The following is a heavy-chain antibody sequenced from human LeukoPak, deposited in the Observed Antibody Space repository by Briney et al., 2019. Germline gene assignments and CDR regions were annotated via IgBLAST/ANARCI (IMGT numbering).Heavy chain of an antibody. Sequence: GGSLRLPCSVSGFTFSRYAMYWVRQAPGKGLEYVSAISSNGGSTYYADSVKGRFTISRDNSKNTLYLQMSSLRAEDTAVYYCVKSWQVLIVVVVAAAPGFDYWGQGTLVTVSS. J-gene: IGHJ4*02. D-gene: IGHD2-15*01. CDR1: GFTFSRYA. CDR3: VKSWQVLIVVVVAAAPGFDY. CDR2: ISSNGGST. V-gene: IGHV3-64D*09.